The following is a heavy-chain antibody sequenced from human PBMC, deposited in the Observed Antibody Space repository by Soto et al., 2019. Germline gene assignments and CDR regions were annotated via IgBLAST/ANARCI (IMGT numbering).Heavy chain of an antibody. CDR2: ISSSSSYI. V-gene: IGHV3-21*01. CDR3: ARIQLGYDAFDI. Sequence: EVQLVESGGGLVKPGGSLRLSCAASGFTFSSYSMNWVRQAPGKGLEWVSSISSSSSYIYYADSVKGRFTISRDNAKNSLYLQMNRLRAEDTAVCYCARIQLGYDAFDIWGQGTMVTVSS. J-gene: IGHJ3*02. D-gene: IGHD6-6*01. CDR1: GFTFSSYS.